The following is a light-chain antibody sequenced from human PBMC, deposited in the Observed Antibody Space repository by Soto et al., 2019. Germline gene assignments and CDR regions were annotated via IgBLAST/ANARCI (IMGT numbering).Light chain of an antibody. CDR3: QHYGSSPGT. CDR1: QSVSSR. Sequence: EIVLTQSPGTLSLSPGERATLSCRASQSVSSRLAWYQQKPGQAPRLLISGASSRATGIPDRFSGSGSGTDFTLTISRLEPEDFAVYYCQHYGSSPGTFGQGTKVDIK. J-gene: IGKJ1*01. CDR2: GAS. V-gene: IGKV3-20*01.